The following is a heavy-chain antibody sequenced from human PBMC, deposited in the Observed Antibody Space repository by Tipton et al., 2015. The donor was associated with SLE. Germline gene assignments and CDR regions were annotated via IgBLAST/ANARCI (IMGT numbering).Heavy chain of an antibody. J-gene: IGHJ4*02. D-gene: IGHD2-2*01. CDR1: GFTFSSYA. Sequence: SLRLSCAASGFTFSSYAMHWVRQAPGKGLEWVAVISYDGSNKYYADSVKGRFTISRDNSKNTLYLQMNSLRAEDTAVYYCARGTENGFDYRGQGTLVTVSS. V-gene: IGHV3-30*04. CDR3: ARGTENGFDY. CDR2: ISYDGSNK.